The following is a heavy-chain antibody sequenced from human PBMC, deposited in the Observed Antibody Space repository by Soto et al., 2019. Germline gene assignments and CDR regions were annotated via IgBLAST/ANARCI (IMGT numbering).Heavy chain of an antibody. CDR2: IYHSGST. D-gene: IGHD3-9*01. CDR3: ARDAYDILTGYYYYYYYGMDV. Sequence: PSETLSLTCAVSGYSVSSGYSWGWIRQPPGKGLEWIGSIYHSGSTNYNPSLKSRVTISVDTSKNQFSLKLSSVTAADTAVYYCARDAYDILTGYYYYYYYGMDVWGQGTTVTVSS. J-gene: IGHJ6*02. V-gene: IGHV4-38-2*02. CDR1: GYSVSSGYS.